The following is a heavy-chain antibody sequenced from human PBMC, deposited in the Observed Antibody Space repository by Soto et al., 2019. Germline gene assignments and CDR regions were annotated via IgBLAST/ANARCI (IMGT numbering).Heavy chain of an antibody. D-gene: IGHD4-4*01. CDR1: GITFSKAW. J-gene: IGHJ6*02. V-gene: IGHV3-15*01. CDR2: IKSKSDGGTT. CDR3: TTNFYSDYGMDV. Sequence: EVQLVESGGGLVKPGGSLRLSCAASGITFSKAWMNWVRQSPGKGLEWVGRIKSKSDGGTTDYAAPVKGRFTISRDDSKNPLCLQMNSLKTEDTAVYYCTTNFYSDYGMDVWGQGTTVTVSS.